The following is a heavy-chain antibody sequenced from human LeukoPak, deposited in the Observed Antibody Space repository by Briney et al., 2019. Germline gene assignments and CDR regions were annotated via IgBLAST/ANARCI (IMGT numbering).Heavy chain of an antibody. Sequence: PGGSLRLSCAASGFTFSSYAMSWVRQAPGKGREWVSAISGSGGSTYYADSVKGRFTISRDNSKNTLYLQMNSLRAEDTAVYYCAKISLRRDYYDSSGYGFDIWGQGTMVTVSS. CDR3: AKISLRRDYYDSSGYGFDI. J-gene: IGHJ3*02. D-gene: IGHD3-22*01. CDR1: GFTFSSYA. CDR2: ISGSGGST. V-gene: IGHV3-23*01.